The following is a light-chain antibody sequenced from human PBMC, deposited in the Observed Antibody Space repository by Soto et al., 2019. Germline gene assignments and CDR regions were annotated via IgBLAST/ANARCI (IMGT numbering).Light chain of an antibody. CDR1: QSINIY. V-gene: IGKV1-39*01. CDR2: GAS. CDR3: QQSYISPYT. J-gene: IGKJ2*01. Sequence: DIQLTQSPSSLSASVGDRVTVTCRTSQSINIYLNWYQQKPGKAPTLLIYGASSLQSGVPSRFSGGGSRTDFTLTISSLQTEDFATYYCQQSYISPYTFGQGTKLEI.